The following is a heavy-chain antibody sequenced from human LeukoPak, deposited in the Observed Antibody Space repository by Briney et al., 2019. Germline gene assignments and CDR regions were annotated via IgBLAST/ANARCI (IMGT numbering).Heavy chain of an antibody. CDR3: ASVSDYDSSGYRADY. CDR2: INPNSGGT. D-gene: IGHD3-22*01. Sequence: ASVKVSCKASGYTFTGYYMHWVRQAPGQGLEWMGRINPNSGGTNYAQKFQGRVTMTRDTSISTAYMELSRLRSDDTAVYYCASVSDYDSSGYRADYWGPGTLVTVSS. CDR1: GYTFTGYY. V-gene: IGHV1-2*06. J-gene: IGHJ4*02.